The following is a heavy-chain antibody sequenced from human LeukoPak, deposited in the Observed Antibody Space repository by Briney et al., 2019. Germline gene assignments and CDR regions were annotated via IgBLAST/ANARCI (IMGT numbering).Heavy chain of an antibody. CDR2: IYYSGST. D-gene: IGHD4-17*01. CDR3: ARDDYGDPTYYYRMDV. V-gene: IGHV4-59*01. Sequence: PSETLSLTCTVSGGSISSYYWSWIRQPPGKALEWIGYIYYSGSTNYNPSLKSRVTISVDTSKNQFSLKLSSVTAADTAVYYCARDDYGDPTYYYRMDVWGQGTTVTVSS. J-gene: IGHJ6*02. CDR1: GGSISSYY.